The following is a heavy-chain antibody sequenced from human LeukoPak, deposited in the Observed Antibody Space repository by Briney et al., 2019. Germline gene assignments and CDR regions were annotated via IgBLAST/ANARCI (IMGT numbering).Heavy chain of an antibody. D-gene: IGHD2-21*01. CDR3: ARGSIDWQAVAFDC. CDR1: GFIFSPYT. V-gene: IGHV3-30*04. J-gene: IGHJ4*02. Sequence: PGGSLRLSCAASGFIFSPYTMHWVRQAPGKGLEWVALSYDGTDKYYADSVKGRFTISRDNSKNTLYLQTNSLRTEDTAVYCCARGSIDWQAVAFDCWGQGTLVTVSS. CDR2: SYDGTDK.